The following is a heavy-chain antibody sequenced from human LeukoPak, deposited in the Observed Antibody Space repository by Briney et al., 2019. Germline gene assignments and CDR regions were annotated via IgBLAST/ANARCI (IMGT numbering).Heavy chain of an antibody. V-gene: IGHV4-59*04. CDR2: IYHSGAT. J-gene: IGHJ4*02. CDR3: ARDIGTEATVTTLFDY. Sequence: SETLSLTCTVSGGSISSYYWSWIRQPPGKGLEWIGSIYHSGATYYNPSLKSRVTMSVDTSKNQFSLNLKSVTAADTALYYCARDIGTEATVTTLFDYWGQGTLVTVSS. CDR1: GGSISSYY. D-gene: IGHD4-17*01.